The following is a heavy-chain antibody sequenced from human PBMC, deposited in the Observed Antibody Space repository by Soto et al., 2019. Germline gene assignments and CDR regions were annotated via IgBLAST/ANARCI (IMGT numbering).Heavy chain of an antibody. J-gene: IGHJ4*02. Sequence: GASVKVSCKASGYTFTGYAMHWVRQAPGQRLEWMGWINAGNGNTKYSQKFQGRFTTPRDNAKNSLYLQMNSLRAEDTAVYYCANQGRSWYYFDSWGQGTLVTVSS. V-gene: IGHV1-3*01. D-gene: IGHD6-13*01. CDR2: INAGNGNT. CDR1: GYTFTGYA. CDR3: ANQGRSWYYFDS.